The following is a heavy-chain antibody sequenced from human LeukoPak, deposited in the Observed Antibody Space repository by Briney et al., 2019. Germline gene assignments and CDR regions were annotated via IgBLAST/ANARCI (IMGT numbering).Heavy chain of an antibody. CDR1: GFTFSSYS. CDR2: ISSSSSTI. V-gene: IGHV3-48*01. D-gene: IGHD2-2*02. J-gene: IGHJ4*02. Sequence: GGSLRLSCAASGFTFSSYSMNWVRQAPGKGLEWVSYISSSSSTIYYADSVKGRFTISRDNSKNTLYLQMNSLRAEDTAVYYCARDLLYEGFDYWGQGTLVTVSS. CDR3: ARDLLYEGFDY.